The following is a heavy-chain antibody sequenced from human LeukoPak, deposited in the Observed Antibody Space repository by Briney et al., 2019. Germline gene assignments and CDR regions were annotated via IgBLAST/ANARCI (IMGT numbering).Heavy chain of an antibody. Sequence: GGSLRLSCAASGFTVSSNYMSWVRQAPGKGLEWVSVIYSGGSTYYADSVKGRFTISRDNSKNTLYLQMNSPRAEDTAVYYCARDLRYYYDSSAPEGSYGMDVWGQGTTVTVSS. CDR3: ARDLRYYYDSSAPEGSYGMDV. D-gene: IGHD3-22*01. CDR2: IYSGGST. V-gene: IGHV3-66*02. J-gene: IGHJ6*02. CDR1: GFTVSSNY.